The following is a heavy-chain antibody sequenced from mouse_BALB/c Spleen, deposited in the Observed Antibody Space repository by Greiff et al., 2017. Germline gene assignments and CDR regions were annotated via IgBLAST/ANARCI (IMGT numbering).Heavy chain of an antibody. CDR1: GFTFSSYA. Sequence: EVHLVESGGGLVKPGGCLKLSCAASGFTFSSYAMSWVRQTPEKRLEWVASISSGGSTYYPDSVKGRFTISRDNARNILYLQMSSLRSEDTAMYYCARRKKAMDYWGQGTSVTVSS. CDR3: ARRKKAMDY. J-gene: IGHJ4*01. V-gene: IGHV5-6-5*01. CDR2: ISSGGST.